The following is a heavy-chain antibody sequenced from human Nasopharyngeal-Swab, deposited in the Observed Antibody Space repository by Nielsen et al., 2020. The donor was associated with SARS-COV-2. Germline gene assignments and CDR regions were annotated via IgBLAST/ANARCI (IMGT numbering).Heavy chain of an antibody. J-gene: IGHJ6*02. CDR3: ARKEATAMEELYYYGMDV. D-gene: IGHD5-18*01. Sequence: ASVKVSCKASGYTFTGYYMHWVRQAPGHGLEWMGWINPNSGGTNYAQKFQGRVTMTRDTSISTAYMELSRLRSDDTAGYYCARKEATAMEELYYYGMDVWGQGTTVTVSS. CDR2: INPNSGGT. CDR1: GYTFTGYY. V-gene: IGHV1-2*02.